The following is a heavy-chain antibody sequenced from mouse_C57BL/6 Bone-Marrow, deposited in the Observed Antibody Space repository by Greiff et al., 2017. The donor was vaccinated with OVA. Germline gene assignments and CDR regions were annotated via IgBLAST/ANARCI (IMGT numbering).Heavy chain of an antibody. CDR1: GYTFTSYW. D-gene: IGHD2-5*01. CDR2: IHPNSGST. V-gene: IGHV1-64*01. CDR3: ARGGFYYSNYVGWYFDV. Sequence: QVQLQQSGAELVKPGASVKLSCKTSGYTFTSYWMHWVKQRPGQGLEWIGMIHPNSGSTNYNEKFKSKATLTVDKSSSTAYMQLSSLTSEDSAVYYGARGGFYYSNYVGWYFDVCGTGTTVTVSS. J-gene: IGHJ1*03.